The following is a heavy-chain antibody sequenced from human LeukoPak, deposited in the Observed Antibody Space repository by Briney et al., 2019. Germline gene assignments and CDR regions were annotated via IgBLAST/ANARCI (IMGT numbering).Heavy chain of an antibody. CDR3: TTYYDFWSGYDY. Sequence: PGGSLRLSCAASGFTYSNAWMNWVRQAPGKGLEWVGRIKSKTDGGTTDYAAPVKGRFTISRDDSKNTLYLQMNSLKTEDTAVYYCTTYYDFWSGYDYWGQGTLVTVSS. V-gene: IGHV3-15*07. CDR2: IKSKTDGGTT. J-gene: IGHJ4*02. CDR1: GFTYSNAW. D-gene: IGHD3-3*01.